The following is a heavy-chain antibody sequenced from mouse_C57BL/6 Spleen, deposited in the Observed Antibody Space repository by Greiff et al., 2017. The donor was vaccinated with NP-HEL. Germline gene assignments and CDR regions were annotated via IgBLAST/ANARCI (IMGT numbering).Heavy chain of an antibody. CDR1: GYTFTSYG. CDR3: ARSAFYYDYDRVFAY. J-gene: IGHJ3*01. D-gene: IGHD2-4*01. CDR2: IYIGNGYT. Sequence: EVKLVESGAELVRPGSSVKMSCKTSGYTFTSYGINWVKQRPGQGLEWIGYIYIGNGYTEYNEKFKGKATLTSDTSSSTAYMQLSSLTSEDSAIYFCARSAFYYDYDRVFAYWGQGTLVTVSA. V-gene: IGHV1-58*01.